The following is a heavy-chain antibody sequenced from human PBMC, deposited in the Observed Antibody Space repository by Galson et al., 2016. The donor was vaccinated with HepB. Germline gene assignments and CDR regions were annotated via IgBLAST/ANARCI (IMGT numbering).Heavy chain of an antibody. CDR3: TRLGGPG. J-gene: IGHJ4*02. Sequence: QSGAEVKKPGESLKISCKASGYSFATYWIGWVRQTPEKGLEYIGIIYPGDSDIRYSPSFQGQVSISVDESINTAYLQWNTLKPSDTAMYYCTRLGGPGWGRGTLVTVSS. V-gene: IGHV5-51*03. CDR2: IYPGDSDI. CDR1: GYSFATYW.